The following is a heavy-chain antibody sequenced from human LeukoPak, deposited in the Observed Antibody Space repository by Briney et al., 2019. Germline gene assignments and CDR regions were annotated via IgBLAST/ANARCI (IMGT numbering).Heavy chain of an antibody. CDR2: IKVRADNFVT. CDR3: RLRSTEDPFKWFDP. CDR1: GFIFSGSD. V-gene: IGHV3-73*01. D-gene: IGHD2-2*01. Sequence: GGSLRLSCAASGFIFSGSDIHCFRQASGKGLEWVGRIKVRADNFVTAYAAPVKGRFTISRDDSKNTAYLQMNSLKTEDTAMYYCRLRSTEDPFKWFDPWGQGTLVTVSS. J-gene: IGHJ5*02.